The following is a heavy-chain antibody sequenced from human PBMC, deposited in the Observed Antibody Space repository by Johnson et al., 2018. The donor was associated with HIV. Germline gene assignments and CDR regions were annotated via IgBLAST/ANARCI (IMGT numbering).Heavy chain of an antibody. CDR2: ISYDGSHR. CDR1: GFTFSTYT. V-gene: IGHV3-30*04. J-gene: IGHJ3*02. Sequence: QVQLVESGGGVVRPGGSLRLSCAASGFTFSTYTMHWVRQAPGRGLEWVAVISYDGSHRYYADSVKGRFTISRDNAKNSLYLQMNSLRADDTAVYYCAKDGGYSGYADVFDIWGQGTMVTVSS. CDR3: AKDGGYSGYADVFDI. D-gene: IGHD5-12*01.